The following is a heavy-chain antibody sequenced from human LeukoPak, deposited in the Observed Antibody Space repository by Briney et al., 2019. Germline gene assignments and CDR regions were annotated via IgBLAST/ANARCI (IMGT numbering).Heavy chain of an antibody. CDR3: ARDTREAGWGSSWYLRYYFDY. D-gene: IGHD6-13*01. Sequence: GGSLRLSCAASGFTFSSYSMNWVRQAPGKGLEWVSSISSSSSYTYYADSVKGRFTISRDNAKNSLYLQMNSLRAEDTAVYYCARDTREAGWGSSWYLRYYFDYWGQGTLVTVSS. CDR2: ISSSSSYT. V-gene: IGHV3-21*01. CDR1: GFTFSSYS. J-gene: IGHJ4*02.